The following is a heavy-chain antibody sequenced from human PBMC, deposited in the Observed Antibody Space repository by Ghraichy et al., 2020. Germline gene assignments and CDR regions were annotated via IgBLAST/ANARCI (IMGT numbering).Heavy chain of an antibody. CDR2: IRSDGSSQ. J-gene: IGHJ4*02. D-gene: IGHD6-13*01. Sequence: GESLNISCAASGFTFSNYGMQWVRQSPGKGLEWVASIRSDGSSQFYTDSVKGRFTISRDNSKNTLFLQMNSLRVDDTAVYYCARDGEAAAGTSVFTGDWGQGTLVTVSS. CDR3: ARDGEAAAGTSVFTGD. CDR1: GFTFSNYG. V-gene: IGHV3-30*02.